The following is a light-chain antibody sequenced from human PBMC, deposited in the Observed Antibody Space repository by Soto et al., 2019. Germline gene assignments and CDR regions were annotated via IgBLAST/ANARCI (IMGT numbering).Light chain of an antibody. Sequence: EIVLTQSPDTLSLSPGERATLSCRASQSVTSSYLAWYQHKPGQAPRLLIYGASSRATGIPDRFSGSGSGTDITLTISRLEPEDFAVYYCQQYGSSSLFTFGPGTKVDVK. V-gene: IGKV3-20*01. J-gene: IGKJ3*01. CDR2: GAS. CDR3: QQYGSSSLFT. CDR1: QSVTSSY.